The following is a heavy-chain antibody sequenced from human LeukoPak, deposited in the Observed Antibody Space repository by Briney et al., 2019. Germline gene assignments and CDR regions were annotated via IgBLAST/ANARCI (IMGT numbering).Heavy chain of an antibody. CDR3: AKGRAGGWNGGDR. Sequence: GGSLRLSCVVSGFTFSSCAMTWVRQAPGKGLERVSAISGGGGGTTYYAESVKGRFTISGDNSKNTVYLQMHSLRAEDTAIYFCAKGRAGGWNGGDRWGQGTLVTVSS. CDR2: ISGGGGGTT. J-gene: IGHJ5*02. V-gene: IGHV3-23*01. CDR1: GFTFSSCA. D-gene: IGHD1-1*01.